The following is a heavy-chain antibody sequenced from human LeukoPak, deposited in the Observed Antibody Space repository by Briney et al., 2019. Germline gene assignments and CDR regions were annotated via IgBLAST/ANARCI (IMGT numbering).Heavy chain of an antibody. CDR3: ARGRGSSSSLTPDY. D-gene: IGHD6-6*01. J-gene: IGHJ4*02. V-gene: IGHV1-18*01. CDR1: GGTFSSYA. Sequence: ASVKVSCKASGGTFSSYALSWVRQAPGQGLEWMGWISAYNGNTNYAQNLQGRVTMTTDTSTSTAYMELRSLRSDDTAVYYCARGRGSSSSLTPDYWGQGTLVTVSS. CDR2: ISAYNGNT.